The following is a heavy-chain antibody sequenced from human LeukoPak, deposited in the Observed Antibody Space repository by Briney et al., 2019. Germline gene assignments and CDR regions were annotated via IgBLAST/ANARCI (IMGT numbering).Heavy chain of an antibody. J-gene: IGHJ4*02. CDR2: IYYSGST. Sequence: PSETLSLTCTVSGGSISSSSYYWGWIRQPPGKGLEWIGSIYYSGSTYYNPSLKSRVTISVDTSKNQFSLKLSSVTAADTAVYYCARDLKWGSAEFWSGYYLTYYFDYWGQGTLVTVSS. CDR3: ARDLKWGSAEFWSGYYLTYYFDY. D-gene: IGHD3-3*01. V-gene: IGHV4-39*07. CDR1: GGSISSSSYY.